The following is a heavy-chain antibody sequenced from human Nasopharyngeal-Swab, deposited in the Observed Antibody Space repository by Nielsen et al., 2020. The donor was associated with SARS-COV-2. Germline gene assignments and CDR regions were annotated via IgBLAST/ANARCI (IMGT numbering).Heavy chain of an antibody. CDR1: GFTLSSNW. V-gene: IGHV3-7*03. Sequence: GGSLRLSCGASGFTLSSNWMSWVRQAPGKGLEWVANIKQGGSEKYYVDSVKGRFTISRDNAKNSLYLQMNSLRAEDTAVYYCARDPPYDSSGRSYWGQGTLVTVSS. CDR3: ARDPPYDSSGRSY. D-gene: IGHD3-22*01. J-gene: IGHJ4*02. CDR2: IKQGGSEK.